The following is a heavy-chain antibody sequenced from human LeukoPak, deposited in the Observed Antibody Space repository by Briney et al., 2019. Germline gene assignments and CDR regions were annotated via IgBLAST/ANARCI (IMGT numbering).Heavy chain of an antibody. CDR2: IYYSGST. V-gene: IGHV4-59*01. J-gene: IGHJ4*02. CDR3: ARADNWNGLVHFDY. CDR1: GGSISSYY. D-gene: IGHD1-20*01. Sequence: TSETLSLTCTVSGGSISSYYWSWIRQPPGKGLEWIGYIYYSGSTNYNPSLKSRVTISVGTSKNQFSLKLSSVTAADTAVYYCARADNWNGLVHFDYWDQGTLVTVSS.